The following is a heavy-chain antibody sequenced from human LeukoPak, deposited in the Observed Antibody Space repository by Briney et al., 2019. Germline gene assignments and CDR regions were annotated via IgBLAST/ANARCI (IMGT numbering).Heavy chain of an antibody. CDR1: GGSISSYY. CDR3: ARDLRVRGRGRFDP. J-gene: IGHJ5*02. CDR2: IYYSGST. V-gene: IGHV4-59*12. Sequence: SETLSLTCTVSGGSISSYYWSWIRQPPGKGLEWIGYIYYSGSTYYNPSLKSRVTISVDTSKNQFSLKLSSVTAADTAVYYCARDLRVRGRGRFDPWGQGTLVTVSS. D-gene: IGHD3-10*01.